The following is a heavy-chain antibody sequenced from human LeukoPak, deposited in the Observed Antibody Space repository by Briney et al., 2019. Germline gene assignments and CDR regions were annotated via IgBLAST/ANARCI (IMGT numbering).Heavy chain of an antibody. CDR1: GFTVSSNY. D-gene: IGHD3-16*01. Sequence: GGSLRLSCAVSGFTVSSNYMIWVRQAPGKGLEWVSLIYSSGATYYGDSVKGRFTISRDNSKNTLFLQMNSLRVEDTAVYYCARGVDYDRTFDSWGQGTLVTVSS. V-gene: IGHV3-53*01. CDR3: ARGVDYDRTFDS. CDR2: IYSSGAT. J-gene: IGHJ4*02.